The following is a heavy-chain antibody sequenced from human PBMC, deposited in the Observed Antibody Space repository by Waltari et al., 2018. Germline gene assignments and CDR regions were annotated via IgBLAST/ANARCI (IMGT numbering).Heavy chain of an antibody. CDR1: GFTFSSYG. D-gene: IGHD4-17*01. V-gene: IGHV3-30*02. CDR2: IRYDGSNK. J-gene: IGHJ4*02. Sequence: QVQLVESGGGVVQPGGSLRLSCAASGFTFSSYGMHWVRQAPGKGLEWVAFIRYDGSNKYYADSVKGRFTISRDNSKNTLYLQMNSLRAEDTAVYYCAKDPVYGDYVSYFDYWGQGTLVTVSS. CDR3: AKDPVYGDYVSYFDY.